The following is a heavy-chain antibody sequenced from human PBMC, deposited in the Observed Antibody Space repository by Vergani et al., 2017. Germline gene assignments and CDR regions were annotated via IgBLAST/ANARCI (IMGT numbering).Heavy chain of an antibody. J-gene: IGHJ4*02. CDR1: GGTFSSYA. V-gene: IGHV1-69*13. CDR3: ARDRGYYYDSSGYGTDY. D-gene: IGHD3-22*01. Sequence: QVQLVQSGAEVKKPGSSVKVSCKASGGTFSSYAISWVRQAPGQGLEWMGRIIPIFGTANYGQKFQGRVTITADESTSTAYMELSSLRSEDTAVYYCARDRGYYYDSSGYGTDYWGQGTLVTVSS. CDR2: IIPIFGTA.